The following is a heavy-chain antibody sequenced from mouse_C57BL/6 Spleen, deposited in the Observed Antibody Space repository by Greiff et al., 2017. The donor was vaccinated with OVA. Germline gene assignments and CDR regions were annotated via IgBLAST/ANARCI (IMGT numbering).Heavy chain of an antibody. CDR2: IHPNSGST. CDR1: GYTFTSYW. CDR3: ARASNWAPYYAMDY. J-gene: IGHJ4*01. Sequence: QVQLKQPGAELVKPGASVKLSCKASGYTFTSYWMHWVKQRPGQGLEWIGMIHPNSGSTNYNEKFKSKATLTVDKSSSTAYMQLSSLTSEDSAVYYCARASNWAPYYAMDYWGQGTSVTVSS. D-gene: IGHD4-1*01. V-gene: IGHV1-64*01.